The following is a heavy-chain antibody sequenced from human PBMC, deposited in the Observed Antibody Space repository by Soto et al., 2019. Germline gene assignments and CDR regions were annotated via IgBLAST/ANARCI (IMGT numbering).Heavy chain of an antibody. D-gene: IGHD6-6*01. Sequence: QVQLVQSGAEVKKPGSSVKVSCKASGGTFSSYTISWVRQAPGQGLEWMGRIIPILGIANYAQKFQGRVTITADKSTSTAYMELSSLRSEDTAVYYCARERGESSSSGVWYMDVWGKGTTVTVSS. CDR2: IIPILGIA. V-gene: IGHV1-69*08. CDR3: ARERGESSSSGVWYMDV. CDR1: GGTFSSYT. J-gene: IGHJ6*03.